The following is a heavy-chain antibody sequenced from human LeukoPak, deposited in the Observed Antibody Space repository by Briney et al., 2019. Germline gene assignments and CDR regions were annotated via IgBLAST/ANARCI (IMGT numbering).Heavy chain of an antibody. CDR1: GFTFSNYW. CDR3: AKDRIDYGGYEKPDY. V-gene: IGHV3-30*02. Sequence: GGSLRLSCAASGFTFSNYWMTWVRQAPGKGLEWVAFIRYDGSSNYYADSVKGRFTVSRDNSMNTLFLQMNSLRAEDTAVYYCAKDRIDYGGYEKPDYWGQGTLVTVSS. J-gene: IGHJ4*02. CDR2: IRYDGSSN. D-gene: IGHD5-12*01.